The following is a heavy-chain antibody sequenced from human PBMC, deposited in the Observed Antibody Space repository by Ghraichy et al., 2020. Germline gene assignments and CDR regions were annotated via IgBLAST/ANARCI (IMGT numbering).Heavy chain of an antibody. D-gene: IGHD3-9*01. V-gene: IGHV4-31*03. CDR3: ARAHPHITIFSSAIDY. CDR1: GGSISSGGYY. J-gene: IGHJ4*02. Sequence: SETLSLTCTVSGGSISSGGYYWSWIRQHPGKGLEWIGYIYYSGSTYYNPSLKSRVTISVDTSKNQFSLKLSSVTAADTAVYYCARAHPHITIFSSAIDYWGQGTLVTVSS. CDR2: IYYSGST.